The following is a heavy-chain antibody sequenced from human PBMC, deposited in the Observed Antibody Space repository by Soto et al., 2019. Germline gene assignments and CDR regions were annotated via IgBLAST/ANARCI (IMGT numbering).Heavy chain of an antibody. V-gene: IGHV1-46*03. D-gene: IGHD3-10*01. CDR1: GYTFTNYY. Sequence: VASVKVSCKASGYTFTNYYMHWVRQAPGQGLEWMGIINPSDGDTTYAQKFQGRVIMTRDTSTTTVYMELSSLRSEDTALYFCTRAIIRPYYFDYWGQGTLVTVSS. CDR2: INPSDGDT. CDR3: TRAIIRPYYFDY. J-gene: IGHJ4*02.